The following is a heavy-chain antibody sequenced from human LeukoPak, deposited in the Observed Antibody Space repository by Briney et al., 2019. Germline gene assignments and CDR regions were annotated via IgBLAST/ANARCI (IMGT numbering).Heavy chain of an antibody. V-gene: IGHV3-7*01. CDR2: IKQDGSEK. J-gene: IGHJ4*02. CDR3: ARERQNKDFWSGGDY. CDR1: GFTFSSYW. D-gene: IGHD3-3*01. Sequence: GGSLRLSCVASGFTFSSYWMSWVRQTPGKGLEWVANIKQDGSEKYYVDSVKGRFTISRDNAKNSLYLQMNTLRPEDTAVYYCARERQNKDFWSGGDYWGQGTLVTVSS.